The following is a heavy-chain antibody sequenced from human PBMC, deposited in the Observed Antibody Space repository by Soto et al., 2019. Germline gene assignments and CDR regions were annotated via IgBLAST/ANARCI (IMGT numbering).Heavy chain of an antibody. CDR2: ISVYNGNK. V-gene: IGHV1-18*01. D-gene: IGHD2-15*01. Sequence: QVQLVQSGAEVKKPGASVKVSCKASGYTFSSYGISWVRQGPGQGLEWMGWISVYNGNKMYAQKFQGRCTMTTDTPTSTDYMELRSLRSDDTAVYYCARDCSGGSCSTAYWGQGTLVTVSS. CDR1: GYTFSSYG. CDR3: ARDCSGGSCSTAY. J-gene: IGHJ4*02.